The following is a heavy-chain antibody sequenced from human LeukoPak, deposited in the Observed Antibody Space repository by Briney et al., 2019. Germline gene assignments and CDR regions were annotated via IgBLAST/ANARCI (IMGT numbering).Heavy chain of an antibody. CDR2: VSISSGTI. J-gene: IGHJ4*02. CDR3: ARAMSTFGGVRNYFDS. Sequence: PGGSLRLSCAASGFTFSGHNMNWVRQAPGKGLEGISFVSISSGTIYYADSVKGRFRISRDNAKSSLDLEMNSLRAEDTAVYYCARAMSTFGGVRNYFDSWGQGTLVTVSS. D-gene: IGHD3-16*01. V-gene: IGHV3-48*04. CDR1: GFTFSGHN.